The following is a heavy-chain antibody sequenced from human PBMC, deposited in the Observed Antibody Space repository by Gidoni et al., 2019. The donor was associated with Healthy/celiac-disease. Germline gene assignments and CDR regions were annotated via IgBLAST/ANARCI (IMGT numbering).Heavy chain of an antibody. CDR2: IYHSGST. D-gene: IGHD2-2*02. CDR1: VYSIRSGYY. J-gene: IGHJ4*02. Sequence: QVQLQESGPGLVKPSETLSLTCAVSVYSIRSGYYWGWIRQPPGKGLEWIGSIYHSGSTYYNPSLKSRVTISVDTSKNQFSLKLSSVTAADTAVYYCARVNTQKGPIPDDYWGQGTLVTVSA. CDR3: ARVNTQKGPIPDDY. V-gene: IGHV4-38-2*01.